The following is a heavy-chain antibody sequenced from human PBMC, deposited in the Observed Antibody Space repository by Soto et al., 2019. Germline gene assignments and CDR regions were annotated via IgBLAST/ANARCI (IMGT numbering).Heavy chain of an antibody. CDR2: IYSGGST. J-gene: IGHJ4*02. V-gene: IGHV3-66*04. D-gene: IGHD3-10*01. CDR1: GFTVSSNY. CDR3: ARRWFGELFHY. Sequence: EVQLVESGGGLVQPGGSLRLSCAASGFTVSSNYMSWVRQAPGKGLEWVSVIYSGGSTYYADSVKGRFTISRDNSKNTLYLQMTSLRAEDTAVYYCARRWFGELFHYWGQVTLVTVSS.